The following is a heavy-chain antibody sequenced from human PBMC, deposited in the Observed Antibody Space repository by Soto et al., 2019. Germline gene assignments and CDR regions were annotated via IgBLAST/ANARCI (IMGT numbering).Heavy chain of an antibody. CDR2: IYPGDSDT. V-gene: IGHV5-51*01. CDR1: GYSFTSYW. Sequence: PGESLKISCKGSGYSFTSYWIGWVRQMPGKGLEWMGIIYPGDSDTRYSPSFQGQVTMTRDTSISTAYMELSRLRSDDTAVYYCARGLRFLEWLPRKTLKNYYMDVWGKGTTVTVSS. D-gene: IGHD3-3*01. CDR3: ARGLRFLEWLPRKTLKNYYMDV. J-gene: IGHJ6*03.